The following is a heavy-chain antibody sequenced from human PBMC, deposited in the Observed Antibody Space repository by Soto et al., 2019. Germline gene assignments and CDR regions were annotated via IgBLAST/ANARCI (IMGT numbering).Heavy chain of an antibody. CDR3: AREGYNWNYKGDY. CDR2: ISSSSSYI. J-gene: IGHJ4*02. CDR1: GFTFSSYS. V-gene: IGHV3-21*01. Sequence: EVQLVESGGGLVKPGGSLRLSCAASGFTFSSYSMNWVRQAPGKGLEWVSSISSSSSYIYYEDSVKGRFTISRDNAKNSLYLQMNSLRAEDTAVYYCAREGYNWNYKGDYWGQGTLVTVSS. D-gene: IGHD1-7*01.